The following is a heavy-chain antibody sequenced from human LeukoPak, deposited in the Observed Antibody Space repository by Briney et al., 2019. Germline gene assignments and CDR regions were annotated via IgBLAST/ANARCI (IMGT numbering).Heavy chain of an antibody. CDR2: ISSNSSYT. CDR3: ARADILPGYYAPGY. D-gene: IGHD3-9*01. J-gene: IGHJ4*02. Sequence: GGSLRLSCAASGFTFSDYSMTWIRQAPGKGLEYISHISSNSSYTNYADSVKGRFTISRDNAKNSLSLQMKSLRAEDTAVYYCARADILPGYYAPGYWGQGTLVTVSS. V-gene: IGHV3-11*05. CDR1: GFTFSDYS.